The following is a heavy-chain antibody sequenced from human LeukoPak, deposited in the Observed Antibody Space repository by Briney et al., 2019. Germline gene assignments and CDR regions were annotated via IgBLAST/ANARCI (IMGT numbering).Heavy chain of an antibody. J-gene: IGHJ4*02. CDR2: IIPIFGTA. Sequence: SVQVPCKASGGTFSSYAISWVRQAPGQGLEWMGGIIPIFGTANYAQKFQGKVTITADDSTSTAYMQLSSLRSEDTAVYYCARVRDFHESSGDPDYWGQGTLVTVSS. CDR1: GGTFSSYA. CDR3: ARVRDFHESSGDPDY. D-gene: IGHD3-22*01. V-gene: IGHV1-69*13.